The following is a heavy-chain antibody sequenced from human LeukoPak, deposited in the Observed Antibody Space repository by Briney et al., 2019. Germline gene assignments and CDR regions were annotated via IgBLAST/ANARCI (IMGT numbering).Heavy chain of an antibody. Sequence: PGGSLRLSCAASGFSFRTYAMTWVRQAPGKGLEWVSSISGSGATTYNADPLKGRFTISRDNSKNTLYLKMNSLRAEDTAVYYCVRESTSSGYYYAPDYWGQGTLVTVS. V-gene: IGHV3-23*01. CDR3: VRESTSSGYYYAPDY. D-gene: IGHD3-22*01. CDR1: GFSFRTYA. CDR2: ISGSGATT. J-gene: IGHJ4*02.